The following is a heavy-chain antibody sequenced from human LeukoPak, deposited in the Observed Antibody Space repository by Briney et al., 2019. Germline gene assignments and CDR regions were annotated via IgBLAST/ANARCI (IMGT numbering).Heavy chain of an antibody. V-gene: IGHV4-39*07. CDR1: GGSVSSSSYY. Sequence: SETLSLTCTVSGGSVSSSSYYWGWIRQPPGKGLEWIGSIYYSGSTYYNPSLKSRVTISVDTSKNQFSLKLSSVTAADTAVYYCARDHSGYGNWGQGTLVTVSS. CDR2: IYYSGST. CDR3: ARDHSGYGN. J-gene: IGHJ4*02. D-gene: IGHD5-12*01.